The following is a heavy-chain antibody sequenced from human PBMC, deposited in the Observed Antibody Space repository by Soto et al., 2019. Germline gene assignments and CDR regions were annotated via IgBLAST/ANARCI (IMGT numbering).Heavy chain of an antibody. CDR1: GSTFSNYG. V-gene: IGHV3-33*01. J-gene: IGHJ5*02. Sequence: QVQLVESGGGVVQPGRSLRLSCAGSGSTFSNYGIHWVRQAPGKGLEWVAIIWYDGTNKYYADSVKGRFTVSRDNSKNTVYLQMNSLRVEDTAVYHCARARSWSQNWFDPWGQGTLVTVSS. CDR2: IWYDGTNK. D-gene: IGHD3-10*01. CDR3: ARARSWSQNWFDP.